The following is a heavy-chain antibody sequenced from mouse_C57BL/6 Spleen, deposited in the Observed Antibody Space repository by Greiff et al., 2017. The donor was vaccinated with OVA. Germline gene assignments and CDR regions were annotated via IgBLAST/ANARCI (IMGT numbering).Heavy chain of an antibody. D-gene: IGHD2-5*01. V-gene: IGHV3-6*01. Sequence: EVKLQESGPGLVKPSQSLSLTCSVTGYSITSGYYWNWIRQFPGNKLEWMGYISYDGSNNYNPSLKNRISITRDTSKNQFFLKLNSVTTEDTATYYGARGGSLSNNDAMDYWGQGTSVTVSS. CDR2: ISYDGSN. CDR3: ARGGSLSNNDAMDY. CDR1: GYSITSGYY. J-gene: IGHJ4*01.